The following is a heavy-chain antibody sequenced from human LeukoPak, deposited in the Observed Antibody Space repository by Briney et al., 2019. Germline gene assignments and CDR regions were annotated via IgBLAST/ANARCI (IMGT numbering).Heavy chain of an antibody. D-gene: IGHD5-12*01. CDR3: ARGGGYRYYYYYYGMDV. CDR1: GFTVSSNY. Sequence: GGSLRLSCAASGFTVSSNYMSWVRQAPGKGLEWVSVIYSGGSTYYADSVKGRFTISRDNAKNSLYLQMNSLRDEDTAVYYCARGGGYRYYYYYYGMDVWGQGTTVTVSS. J-gene: IGHJ6*02. CDR2: IYSGGST. V-gene: IGHV3-53*03.